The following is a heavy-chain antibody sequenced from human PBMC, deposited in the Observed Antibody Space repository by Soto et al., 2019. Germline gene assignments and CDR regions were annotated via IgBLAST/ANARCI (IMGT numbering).Heavy chain of an antibody. J-gene: IGHJ6*03. V-gene: IGHV3-49*03. Sequence: GGSLRLSCTASGFTFGDYAMSWFRQAPGKGLEWVGFIRSKAYGGTTEYAASVKGRFTISRDDSKSIAYLQMNSLKTEDTAVYYCTRADITIFGVDTDPIMDVWGKGTTVTVSS. CDR3: TRADITIFGVDTDPIMDV. CDR2: IRSKAYGGTT. D-gene: IGHD3-3*01. CDR1: GFTFGDYA.